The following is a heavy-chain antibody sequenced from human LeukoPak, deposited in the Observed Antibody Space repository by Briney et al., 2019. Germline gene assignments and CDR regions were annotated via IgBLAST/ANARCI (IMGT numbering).Heavy chain of an antibody. CDR1: GGSFRGYY. J-gene: IGHJ4*02. V-gene: IGHV4-34*01. CDR3: ARETIFGVVILDY. D-gene: IGHD3-3*01. Sequence: SETLSLTCAVHGGSFRGYYWSWIRQRPGKGLEWIGEINHSGSTTYNPSLNSRVTISVDTSKNQFSLKLSSVTAADTAVYYCARETIFGVVILDYWGQGTRVSVSS. CDR2: INHSGST.